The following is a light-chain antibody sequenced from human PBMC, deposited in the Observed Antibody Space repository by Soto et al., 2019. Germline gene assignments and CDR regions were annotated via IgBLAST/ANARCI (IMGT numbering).Light chain of an antibody. CDR3: QQYGSARFT. Sequence: EIVLTQSPGTLSLSQGERAPLSCRASQSITNSYLAWYQQKPGQAPRLLVYGASSRATGIPDSFSGSGSGTDFTLTIIRLEPEDFAVYYCQQYGSARFTFGPGTKVDIK. V-gene: IGKV3-20*01. CDR2: GAS. CDR1: QSITNSY. J-gene: IGKJ3*01.